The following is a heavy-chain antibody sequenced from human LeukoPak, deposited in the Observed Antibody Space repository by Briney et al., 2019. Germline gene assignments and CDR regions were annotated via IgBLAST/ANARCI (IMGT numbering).Heavy chain of an antibody. J-gene: IGHJ4*02. V-gene: IGHV3-66*01. Sequence: GGSLRLSCAASGFSFISNYMSWVRQAPGKGLDWVSVIYSGGSTYYSDSVKGRFTISRDNSKNTLYLQMNSLRAEDTAVYYCARGYSSGWYYFDYWGQGTLVTVSS. CDR1: GFSFISNY. CDR2: IYSGGST. CDR3: ARGYSSGWYYFDY. D-gene: IGHD6-19*01.